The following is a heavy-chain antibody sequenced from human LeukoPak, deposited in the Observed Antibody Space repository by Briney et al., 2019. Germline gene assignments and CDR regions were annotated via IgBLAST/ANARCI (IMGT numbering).Heavy chain of an antibody. D-gene: IGHD6-13*01. CDR3: ARAYSSSYDY. V-gene: IGHV1-3*01. J-gene: IGHJ4*02. CDR1: GYTFTSYA. CDR2: INAGKGNT. Sequence: ASVKVSCKASGYTFTSYAMHWVRQAPGQRPEWMGWINAGKGNTKYSQKFQGRVTMTRDTSTSTVYMELSSLRSEDTAVYYCARAYSSSYDYWGQGTLVTVSS.